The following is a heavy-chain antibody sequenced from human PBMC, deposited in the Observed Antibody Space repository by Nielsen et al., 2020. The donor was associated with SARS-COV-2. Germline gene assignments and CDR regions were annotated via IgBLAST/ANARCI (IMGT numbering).Heavy chain of an antibody. CDR1: GYTFTSYA. CDR2: INAGNGNT. D-gene: IGHD4-17*01. V-gene: IGHV1-3*01. Sequence: ASVKVSCKASGYTFTSYAMHWVRQAPGQRLEWMGWINAGNGNTKYSQKFQGRVTITRDTSASTAYMELSSLRSEDTAVYYCARDPYYGDSWIGAFDIWGQGTMVTVSS. J-gene: IGHJ3*02. CDR3: ARDPYYGDSWIGAFDI.